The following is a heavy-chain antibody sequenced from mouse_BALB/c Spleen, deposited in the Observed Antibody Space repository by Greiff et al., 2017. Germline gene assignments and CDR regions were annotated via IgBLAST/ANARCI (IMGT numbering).Heavy chain of an antibody. V-gene: IGHV1-9*01. CDR3: ARRYGIYGDYYAMDY. CDR2: ILPGSGST. J-gene: IGHJ4*01. CDR1: GYTFSSYW. Sequence: VQLQQSGAELMKPGASVKISCKATGYTFSSYWIEWVKQRPGHGLEWIGEILPGSGSTNYNEKFKGKATFTADTSSNTAYMQLSSLTSEDSAVYYCARRYGIYGDYYAMDYWGQGTSVTVSS. D-gene: IGHD2-10*02.